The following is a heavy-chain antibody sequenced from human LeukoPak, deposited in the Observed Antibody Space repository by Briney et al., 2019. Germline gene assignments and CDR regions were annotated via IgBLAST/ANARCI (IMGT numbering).Heavy chain of an antibody. Sequence: PSETLSLTCTVSGGSISSSSYYWGWIRQPPGKGLEWIGSIYYSGSTYYNPSLKSRVTIFVDTSKNQFSLKLSSVTAADTAVYYCARTGYCSSTSCYPTNAFDIWGQGTMVTVSS. CDR1: GGSISSSSYY. CDR3: ARTGYCSSTSCYPTNAFDI. V-gene: IGHV4-39*01. CDR2: IYYSGST. J-gene: IGHJ3*02. D-gene: IGHD2-2*01.